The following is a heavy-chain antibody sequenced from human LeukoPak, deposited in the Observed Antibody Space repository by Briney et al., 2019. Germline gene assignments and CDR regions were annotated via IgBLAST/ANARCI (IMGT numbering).Heavy chain of an antibody. D-gene: IGHD1-26*01. CDR1: GGSVSSASSY. Sequence: SETLSLTCTVSGGSVSSASSYWSWVRQPAAKGREWIGRIYSGGNTHYNPSLKSRVTMSIDASENQFSLKLSSVTAADTAVYFCARSGSGTYFDSWGQGTLVTVSS. CDR3: ARSGSGTYFDS. J-gene: IGHJ4*02. CDR2: IYSGGNT. V-gene: IGHV4-61*02.